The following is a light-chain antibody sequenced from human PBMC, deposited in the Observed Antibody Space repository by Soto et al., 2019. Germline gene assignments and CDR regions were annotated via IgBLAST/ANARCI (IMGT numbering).Light chain of an antibody. CDR1: SSDVGSYNL. V-gene: IGLV2-23*01. Sequence: QSALTQPASVSGSPGQSITISCTGTSSDVGSYNLVSWYQQHPGKAPKLMIYEGSKRPSGVSNRFSGSKSGNTASVTISGRQAEDEADYYCCSYAGSSTYVVFGGGTKLTVL. CDR3: CSYAGSSTYVV. CDR2: EGS. J-gene: IGLJ2*01.